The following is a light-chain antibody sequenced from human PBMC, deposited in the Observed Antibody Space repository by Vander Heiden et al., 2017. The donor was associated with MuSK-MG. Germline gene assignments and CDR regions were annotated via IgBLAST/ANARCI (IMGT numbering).Light chain of an antibody. CDR3: QAWDSSTVV. CDR2: QDS. CDR1: KLGDKY. J-gene: IGLJ2*01. Sequence: SYELTQPPSVSVSPGQTASITCSGDKLGDKYACWYQQKPGQSLVLVIYQDSKRPSGIPERFSGSNSGNTATLTISGTQAMDEDDYYCQAWDSSTVVFGGGTKLTVL. V-gene: IGLV3-1*01.